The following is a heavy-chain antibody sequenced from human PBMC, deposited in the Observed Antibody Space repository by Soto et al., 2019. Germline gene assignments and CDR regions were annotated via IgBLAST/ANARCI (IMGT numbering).Heavy chain of an antibody. CDR2: ISGGGGSI. D-gene: IGHD3-22*01. CDR1: GFTFSSYA. CDR3: AKGSVVTYLGY. Sequence: EVQLLESGGGLVQPGGSLRLSCAASGFTFSSYAMSWVRQAPGKGLEWVSGISGGGGSIYFADSVKGRFTISRDNSKNTLYLQMNSLRAEDTAVYFCAKGSVVTYLGYWGQGTLVTVSS. J-gene: IGHJ4*02. V-gene: IGHV3-23*01.